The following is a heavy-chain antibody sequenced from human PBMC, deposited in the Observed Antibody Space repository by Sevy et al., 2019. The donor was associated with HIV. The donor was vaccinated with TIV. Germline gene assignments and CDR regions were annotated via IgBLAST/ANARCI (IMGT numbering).Heavy chain of an antibody. CDR1: GFTFSKYS. V-gene: IGHV3-23*01. CDR2: LSFGCGEI. Sequence: GGSLRLSCAASGFTFSKYSMSWVRQPPGKGLEWVSTLSFGCGEINYADSVKGRFTSSRDNYKSSVYLQMNNLRPEDTAVYYCAREGCTKPHDYWGQGPLVTVSS. CDR3: AREGCTKPHDY. J-gene: IGHJ4*02. D-gene: IGHD2-8*01.